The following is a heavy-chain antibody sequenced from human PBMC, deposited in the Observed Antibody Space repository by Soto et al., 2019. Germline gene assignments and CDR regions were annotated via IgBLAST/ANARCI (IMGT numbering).Heavy chain of an antibody. J-gene: IGHJ5*01. CDR2: IDSSGST. Sequence: SETLSLTCTVSGDPISNGDYYWSWIRQPPGRGLEWIGHIDSSGSTYYNPSLKSRLTMSVDMSKNQFSLRLTSMTAADTAVYFCARARGGDSGDYASLFDRWGQGNLVTVSS. CDR1: GDPISNGDYY. V-gene: IGHV4-30-4*01. CDR3: ARARGGDSGDYASLFDR. D-gene: IGHD4-17*01.